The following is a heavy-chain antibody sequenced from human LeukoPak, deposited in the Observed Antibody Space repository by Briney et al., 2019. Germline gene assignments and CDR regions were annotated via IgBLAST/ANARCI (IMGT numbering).Heavy chain of an antibody. CDR1: GGSISSGGYY. CDR3: ATNSSWFDY. D-gene: IGHD6-13*01. V-gene: IGHV4-30-2*02. CDR2: IYHSGST. Sequence: PSETLSLTCTVSGGSISSGGYYWSWIRQPPGKGLEWIGYIYHSGSTYYNPSLKSRVTISVDRSKNQLFLKLRSVTTADTAVYYCATNSSWFDYWGQGTLVAVSS. J-gene: IGHJ4*02.